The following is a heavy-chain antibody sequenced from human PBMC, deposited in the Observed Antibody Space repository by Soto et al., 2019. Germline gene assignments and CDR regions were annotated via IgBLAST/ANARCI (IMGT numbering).Heavy chain of an antibody. V-gene: IGHV6-1*01. CDR2: TYYRSKWYN. CDR3: ARDAGVVIDAFDI. J-gene: IGHJ3*02. CDR1: GDSVSSNSAA. D-gene: IGHD3-3*01. Sequence: SQTLSLTCAISGDSVSSNSAACNWIRQSPSRGLEWLGRTYYRSKWYNDYAVSVISRITINPDTRKNQFSLQLNSVTPEDTAVYSCARDAGVVIDAFDIWRQGTMATVSS.